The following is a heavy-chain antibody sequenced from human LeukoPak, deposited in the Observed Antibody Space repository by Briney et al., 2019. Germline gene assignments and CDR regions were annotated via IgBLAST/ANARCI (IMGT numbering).Heavy chain of an antibody. CDR3: AKDRGSGSYVLGDYFDY. V-gene: IGHV3-23*01. Sequence: QPGGSLRLSCAASGFTFSSYAMSWLRQAPGKGLEGGAAISGTGGSTYYPDSVKDRFTICRDNSKNTLYLQMHSLRAEDPAVYYCAKDRGSGSYVLGDYFDYWGQGTLVTVSS. J-gene: IGHJ4*02. D-gene: IGHD1-26*01. CDR1: GFTFSSYA. CDR2: ISGTGGST.